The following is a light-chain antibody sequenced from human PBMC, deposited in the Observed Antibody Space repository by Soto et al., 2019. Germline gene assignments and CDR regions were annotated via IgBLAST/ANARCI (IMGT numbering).Light chain of an antibody. J-gene: IGKJ1*01. CDR3: LQDYNYPWT. CDR2: AAS. V-gene: IGKV1-6*01. CDR1: QGIRND. Sequence: AIQMTQSPSSLSASVGVRVTITCRASQGIRNDLGWYQQKPGKAPKLLIYAASSLQSGVPSRFSGSGSGTDFTLTISSLRPEDFATYYCLQDYNYPWTFGQGTKVEIK.